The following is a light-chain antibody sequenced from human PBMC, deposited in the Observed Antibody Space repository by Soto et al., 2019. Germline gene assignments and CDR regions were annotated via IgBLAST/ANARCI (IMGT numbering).Light chain of an antibody. Sequence: IQMTKSPSSLSSSVGDRVTVTXHASQDITNYLNWYQQKPGXPPQXXXYAXSSLQSGVPLRFSGSGPGTDFTRTISSLQPEYFATYYWHQSYRSTWTFGRGTRLDIK. CDR3: HQSYRSTWT. CDR1: QDITNY. V-gene: IGKV1-39*01. J-gene: IGKJ1*01. CDR2: AXS.